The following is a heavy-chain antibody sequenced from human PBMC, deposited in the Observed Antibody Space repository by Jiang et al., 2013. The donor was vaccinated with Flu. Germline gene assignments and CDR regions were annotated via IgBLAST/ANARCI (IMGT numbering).Heavy chain of an antibody. CDR1: GYSFTSYW. Sequence: GAEVKKPGESLKISCKGSGYSFTSYWIGWVRQMPGKGLEWMGIIYPGDSDTRYSPSFQGQVTISADKSISTAYLQWSSLKASDTAMYYCARKSRSSGWFETYYYYYGMDVWGQGTTVTVSS. J-gene: IGHJ6*02. CDR3: ARKSRSSGWFETYYYYYGMDV. CDR2: IYPGDSDT. V-gene: IGHV5-51*03. D-gene: IGHD6-19*01.